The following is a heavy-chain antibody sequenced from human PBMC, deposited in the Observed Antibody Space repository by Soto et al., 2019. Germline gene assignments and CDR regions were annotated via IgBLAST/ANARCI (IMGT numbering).Heavy chain of an antibody. CDR1: GFTFSSYA. CDR3: AKSEYCNGTNCYDWFDS. Sequence: PGGSLRLSCAASGFTFSSYAMHWVRQAPGKGLEWVAVISYDGSNKYYADSVTGRFTISRVNSKNTLDLHMDRLRAEDTALYYCAKSEYCNGTNCYDWFDSWGQGTLVTVSS. J-gene: IGHJ5*01. CDR2: ISYDGSNK. D-gene: IGHD2-2*01. V-gene: IGHV3-30-3*01.